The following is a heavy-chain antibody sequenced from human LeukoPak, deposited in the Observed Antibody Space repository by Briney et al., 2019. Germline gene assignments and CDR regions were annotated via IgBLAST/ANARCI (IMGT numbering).Heavy chain of an antibody. CDR3: ARASPSLPFDY. J-gene: IGHJ4*02. CDR2: IYTSGST. V-gene: IGHV4-61*02. D-gene: IGHD6-6*01. CDR1: GGSISSGSYY. Sequence: PSQTLSLTCTVSGGSISSGSYYWRWIRQPAGKGLEWIGRIYTSGSTNYNPSLKSRVTISVDTSKNQFSLKLSSVTAADTAVYYCARASPSLPFDYWGQGTLVTVSS.